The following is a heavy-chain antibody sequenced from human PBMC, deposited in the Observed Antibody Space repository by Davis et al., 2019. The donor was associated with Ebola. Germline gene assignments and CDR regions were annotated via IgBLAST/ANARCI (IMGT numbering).Heavy chain of an antibody. D-gene: IGHD6-19*01. CDR1: GYTFTSYD. CDR2: MNPNSGNT. Sequence: ASVKVSCKASGYTFTSYDINWVRQATGQGPEWMGWMNPNSGNTGYAQKFQGRVTMTRNTSISTAYMELRSLRSDDTAVYYCARDLGKTLADHADYWGQGTLVTVSS. V-gene: IGHV1-8*01. J-gene: IGHJ4*02. CDR3: ARDLGKTLADHADY.